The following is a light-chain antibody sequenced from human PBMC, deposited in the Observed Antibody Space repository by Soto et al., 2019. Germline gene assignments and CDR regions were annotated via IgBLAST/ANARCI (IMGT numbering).Light chain of an antibody. Sequence: DIQMTQSPSTLSASVGERVTITCRASQSISSWLAWYQQKPGKDPKLLIYDASSLESGVPSRFIGSGSGTEFTLTISGLQTDDFATYYCQQYNSYSTFGQGTKLEIK. J-gene: IGKJ2*01. CDR1: QSISSW. CDR3: QQYNSYST. V-gene: IGKV1-5*01. CDR2: DAS.